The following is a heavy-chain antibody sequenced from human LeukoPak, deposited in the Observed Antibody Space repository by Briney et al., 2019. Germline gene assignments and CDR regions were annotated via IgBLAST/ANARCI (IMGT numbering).Heavy chain of an antibody. Sequence: ASVKVSCKASGYTFTSYGISWVRQAPGQGPEWMGWISTYNGNANYAQKLQGRVTMTTDTSTSTAYMELRSLRSDDTAVYYCARDPTYTDFWSGYYTTNNYYMDVWGKGTTVTVSS. CDR2: ISTYNGNA. J-gene: IGHJ6*03. CDR3: ARDPTYTDFWSGYYTTNNYYMDV. D-gene: IGHD3-3*01. CDR1: GYTFTSYG. V-gene: IGHV1-18*01.